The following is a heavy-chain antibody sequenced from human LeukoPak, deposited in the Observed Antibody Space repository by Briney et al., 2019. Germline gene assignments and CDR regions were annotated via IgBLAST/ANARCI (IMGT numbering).Heavy chain of an antibody. CDR1: GFTVSSNY. V-gene: IGHV3-66*01. CDR3: ARDLGGYSYGFDY. CDR2: IYSGGST. J-gene: IGHJ4*02. D-gene: IGHD5-18*01. Sequence: GGSLRLSCAASGFTVSSNYMSWVRQAPGKGLEWVSVIYSGGSTYYADSVKGRFTISRDNSRNTLYLQMNSLRAEDTAVYYCARDLGGYSYGFDYWGQGTLVTVSP.